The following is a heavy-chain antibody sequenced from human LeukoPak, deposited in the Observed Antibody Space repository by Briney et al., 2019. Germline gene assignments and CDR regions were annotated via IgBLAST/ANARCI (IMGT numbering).Heavy chain of an antibody. Sequence: SETLSLTCTVSGGSISSSSYYWGWIRQPPGKGLEWIGSIYYSGSTYYNPSLKSRVTISVDTSKNQFSLKLSSVTAADTAVYYCARGFCSSTSCRYYYYYGMDVWGQGTTVTVSS. V-gene: IGHV4-39*01. CDR3: ARGFCSSTSCRYYYYYGMDV. CDR1: GGSISSSSYY. D-gene: IGHD2-2*01. J-gene: IGHJ6*02. CDR2: IYYSGST.